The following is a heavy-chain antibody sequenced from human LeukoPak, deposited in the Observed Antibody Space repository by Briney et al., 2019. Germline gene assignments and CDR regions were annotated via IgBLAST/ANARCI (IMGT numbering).Heavy chain of an antibody. CDR1: GFSVSSNY. CDR3: ARTDETAPAEDFQH. V-gene: IGHV3-53*01. CDR2: IYSGGST. Sequence: GGSLRLSCAASGFSVSSNYMSWVRQAPGKGLEWVSVIYSGGSTYYADSVKGRFTISRDNSKNTLYLQMKSLRAVDTAVYYCARTDETAPAEDFQHWGQGTLVTVSS. D-gene: IGHD2-21*02. J-gene: IGHJ1*01.